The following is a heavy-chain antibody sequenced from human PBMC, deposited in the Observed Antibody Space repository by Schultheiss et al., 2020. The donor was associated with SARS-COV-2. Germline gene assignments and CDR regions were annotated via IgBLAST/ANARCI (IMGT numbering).Heavy chain of an antibody. J-gene: IGHJ6*02. V-gene: IGHV3-9*01. Sequence: GGSLRLSCAASGFTFDDYAMHWVRQAPGKGLEWVSGISWNSGSIGYADSVKGRFTISRDNAKNSLYLQMNSLRAEDTALYYCAKEKWELRDYYYYGMDVWGQGTTVTVSS. CDR1: GFTFDDYA. D-gene: IGHD1-26*01. CDR3: AKEKWELRDYYYYGMDV. CDR2: ISWNSGSI.